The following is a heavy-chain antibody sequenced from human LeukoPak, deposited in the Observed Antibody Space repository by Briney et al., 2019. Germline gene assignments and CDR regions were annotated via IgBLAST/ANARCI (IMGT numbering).Heavy chain of an antibody. CDR1: GYTSTRYA. J-gene: IGHJ4*02. CDR3: ATLAVAGR. CDR2: INAGNGNT. V-gene: IGHV1-3*01. Sequence: AGSVKVSCKASGYTSTRYAMHWVRQAPGQRLEWMGWINAGNGNTKYSQKFQGRVTITRDTSASTAYMELSSLRSEDTAVYYCATLAVAGRWGQGTLVTVSS. D-gene: IGHD6-19*01.